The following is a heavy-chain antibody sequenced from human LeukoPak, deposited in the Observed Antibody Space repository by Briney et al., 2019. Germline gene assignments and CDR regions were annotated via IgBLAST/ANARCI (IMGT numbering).Heavy chain of an antibody. Sequence: PGGSLRLSCAASGFTFSSYAMSWVRQAPGKGLEWVSDISGSGGSTYYADSVKGRFTISRVNSKNTLYLQMNSLRAEDTAVYYCAKDRAQYRGFAFDIWGQGTMVTVSS. CDR3: AKDRAQYRGFAFDI. J-gene: IGHJ3*02. D-gene: IGHD5-18*01. CDR2: ISGSGGST. CDR1: GFTFSSYA. V-gene: IGHV3-23*01.